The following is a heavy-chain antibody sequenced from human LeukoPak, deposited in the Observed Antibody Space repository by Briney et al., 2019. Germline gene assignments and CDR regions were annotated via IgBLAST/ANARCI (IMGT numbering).Heavy chain of an antibody. CDR3: ARAPIVGATHIDY. CDR2: TYYKSKWYN. V-gene: IGHV6-1*01. Sequence: SQTLSLTCAISGDSASRNSAAWNWIRQSPSRGLEWLGRTYYKSKWYNDYAVSVKSRITINPDTSKNQFSLQLKSVTPEDTAVYYCARAPIVGATHIDYWGQGTLVTVSS. D-gene: IGHD1-26*01. J-gene: IGHJ4*02. CDR1: GDSASRNSAA.